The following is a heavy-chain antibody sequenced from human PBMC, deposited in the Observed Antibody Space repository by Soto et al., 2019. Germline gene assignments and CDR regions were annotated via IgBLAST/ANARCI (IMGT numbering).Heavy chain of an antibody. D-gene: IGHD3-9*01. J-gene: IGHJ6*02. CDR1: GFTFSIYS. V-gene: IGHV3-23*01. CDR3: AKVVKYDVLTGYYKGPDYYGMDV. CDR2: ISGSGGST. Sequence: PGGSLRLSCAASGFTFSIYSMNWVRQAPGKGLEWVSLISGSGGSTHYADSVEGRFTISRDNSKNTLYLEMDSLRAEDTAVYYCAKVVKYDVLTGYYKGPDYYGMDVWGQGTTVTGSS.